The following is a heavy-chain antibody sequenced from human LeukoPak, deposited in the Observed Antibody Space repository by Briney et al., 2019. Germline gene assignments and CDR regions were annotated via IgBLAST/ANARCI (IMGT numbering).Heavy chain of an antibody. CDR2: IKQDGSEK. CDR1: GFTFSSNW. J-gene: IGHJ4*02. Sequence: GGSLRLSCAASGFTFSSNWMSWFRQSPGKGLEWVANIKQDGSEKHYVDSVRGRFTISRDNAKNSLYLQMNSLRAEDTAVYYCAREIFVDYWGQGTLVTVSS. V-gene: IGHV3-7*01. CDR3: AREIFVDY.